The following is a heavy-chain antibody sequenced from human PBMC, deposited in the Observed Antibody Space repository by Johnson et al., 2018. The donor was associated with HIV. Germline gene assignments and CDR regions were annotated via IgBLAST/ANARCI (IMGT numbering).Heavy chain of an antibody. D-gene: IGHD3-22*01. CDR3: ASPWDYYDSSGWGAFDI. J-gene: IGHJ3*02. V-gene: IGHV3-74*02. CDR1: GFTFSSYW. CDR2: INSDGSST. Sequence: VQLVESGGGLVQPGGSLRLSCAASGFTFSSYWMHWVRQAPGQGLVWVSRINSDGSSTNYADSVKGRFPISRETVKNTLYLQMNSLRAEDTAVYYCASPWDYYDSSGWGAFDIWGQGTMVTVSS.